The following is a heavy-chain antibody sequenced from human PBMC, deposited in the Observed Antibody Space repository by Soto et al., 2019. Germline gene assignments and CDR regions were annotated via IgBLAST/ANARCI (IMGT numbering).Heavy chain of an antibody. J-gene: IGHJ2*01. V-gene: IGHV3-73*01. CDR1: GIVLICSA. CDR2: IRSKANSYAT. Sequence: GSLRLSCAASGIVLICSAMHWFSQASGKGLEWVGRIRSKANSYATAYAASVKGRFTISRDDSKNTAYLQMNSLKTEDTAVYYCTRHALQYCGGDCYLLPYFDLWGRGALVTVS. D-gene: IGHD2-21*02. CDR3: TRHALQYCGGDCYLLPYFDL.